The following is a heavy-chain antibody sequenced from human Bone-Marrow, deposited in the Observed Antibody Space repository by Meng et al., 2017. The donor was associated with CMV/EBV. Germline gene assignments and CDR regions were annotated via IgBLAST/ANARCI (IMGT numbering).Heavy chain of an antibody. CDR2: ISTSGSTI. CDR1: GFTFSTYE. V-gene: IGHV3-48*03. D-gene: IGHD6-19*01. J-gene: IGHJ6*02. Sequence: GESLKISCVASGFTFSTYEMNWVRQAPGKGLEWVSYISTSGSTIYHADSVKGRFTISRDNAKNSLYLQMNSLRAEDTAVYYCAKDQSGWYSVYYYGMDVWGQGTTVTVSS. CDR3: AKDQSGWYSVYYYGMDV.